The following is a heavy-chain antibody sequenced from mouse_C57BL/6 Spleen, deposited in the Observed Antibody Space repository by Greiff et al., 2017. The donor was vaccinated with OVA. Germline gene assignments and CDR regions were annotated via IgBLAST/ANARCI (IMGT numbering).Heavy chain of an antibody. V-gene: IGHV5-4*01. CDR2: ISDGGSYT. CDR1: GFTFSSYA. CDR3: ARDEYSNYLYYFDY. D-gene: IGHD2-5*01. J-gene: IGHJ2*01. Sequence: EVKLMESGGGLVKPGGSLKLSCAASGFTFSSYAMSWVRQTPEKRLEWVATISDGGSYTYYPDNVKGRFTISRDNAKNNLYLQMSHLKSEDTAMYYCARDEYSNYLYYFDYWGQGTTLTVSS.